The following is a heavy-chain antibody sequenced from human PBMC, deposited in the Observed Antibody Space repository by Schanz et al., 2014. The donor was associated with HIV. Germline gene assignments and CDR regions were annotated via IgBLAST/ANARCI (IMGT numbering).Heavy chain of an antibody. CDR3: AKPEYDSRGNSQSHFDY. CDR1: GFSFLRYE. V-gene: IGHV3-23*01. J-gene: IGHJ4*02. Sequence: EVQLLESGGGLVQPGGSLRISCVASGFSFLRYEMSWVRQAPGKGLEWLSTLSGSGDRTYYADSVKGRVTISRDNSKNTLYLQMNSLRVEDTAVYYCAKPEYDSRGNSQSHFDYWGRGTLVTVSS. D-gene: IGHD3-22*01. CDR2: LSGSGDRT.